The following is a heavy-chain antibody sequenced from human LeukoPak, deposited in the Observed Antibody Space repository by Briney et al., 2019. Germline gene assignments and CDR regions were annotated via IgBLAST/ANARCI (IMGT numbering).Heavy chain of an antibody. Sequence: GGSLRLPCAASGFTFSSYAMNWVRQAPGKGLEWVSAISGSGGGTYYSDSVKGRFTISRDNSENTLYLQMNSLRAEDTAVYYCAKEADTIIVLKRYLDYWGQGTLVTVSS. CDR2: ISGSGGGT. V-gene: IGHV3-23*01. D-gene: IGHD3-22*01. CDR1: GFTFSSYA. J-gene: IGHJ4*02. CDR3: AKEADTIIVLKRYLDY.